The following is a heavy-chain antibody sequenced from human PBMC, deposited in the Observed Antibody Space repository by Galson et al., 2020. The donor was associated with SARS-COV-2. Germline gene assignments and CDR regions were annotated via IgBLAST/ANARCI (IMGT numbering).Heavy chain of an antibody. CDR3: AKGPSSELRYFDWLLVFDY. CDR2: NRWDGGCP. CDR1: GINFGDYT. J-gene: IGHJ4*02. Sequence: GFPKLPCSAPGINFGDYTHPLVRQTPGKGPGGGSPNRWDGGCPTLSDSVKGRFNNSRNNSKNSLYLQMNSLRTEDTALYYCAKGPSSELRYFDWLLVFDYWGQGTLVTVSS. D-gene: IGHD3-9*01. V-gene: IGHV3-43*01.